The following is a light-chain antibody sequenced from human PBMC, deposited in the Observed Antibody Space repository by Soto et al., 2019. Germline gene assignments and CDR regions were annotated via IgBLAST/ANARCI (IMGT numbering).Light chain of an antibody. CDR2: DVN. J-gene: IGLJ2*01. V-gene: IGLV2-14*03. CDR3: SSYTTNTTLV. CDR1: SSDVGAYSY. Sequence: QSVLTQPASVSGSPGQSITISCTGTSSDVGAYSYVSWYQQHPGKAPKLIIYDVNIRPSGVSNRFSGSQSGDTASLTISGLQAEDEAYYYCSSYTTNTTLVFGGGTKLTVL.